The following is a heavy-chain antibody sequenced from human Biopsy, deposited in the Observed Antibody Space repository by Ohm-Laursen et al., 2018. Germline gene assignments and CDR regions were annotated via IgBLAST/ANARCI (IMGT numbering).Heavy chain of an antibody. CDR3: ARLTGDPSY. CDR1: GGTYSGYY. Sequence: SDTLSLTCAVYGGTYSGYYWNWIRQSPGKGLEWIGFIYYTGHTNYNPSLKSRATISVDTSKNQFSLKVISATAADTAVYYCARLTGDPSYWGQGILVTVSS. V-gene: IGHV4-59*07. D-gene: IGHD7-27*01. J-gene: IGHJ4*02. CDR2: IYYTGHT.